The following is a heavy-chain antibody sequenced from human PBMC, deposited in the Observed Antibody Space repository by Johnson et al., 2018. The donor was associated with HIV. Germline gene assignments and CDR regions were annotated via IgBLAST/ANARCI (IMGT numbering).Heavy chain of an antibody. D-gene: IGHD5-12*01. CDR1: GFTFSNYD. Sequence: VQLVESGGGVVRPGESLRLSCAASGFTFSNYDIHWVRQAPGKGLEWVSAIGTAGDTYYPGSVKGRFTISRDNSKNTLYLQMNSLRAEDTAVYYCARDPSPSSYRAFDIWGQGTMVTVSS. V-gene: IGHV3-13*01. CDR2: IGTAGDT. J-gene: IGHJ3*02. CDR3: ARDPSPSSYRAFDI.